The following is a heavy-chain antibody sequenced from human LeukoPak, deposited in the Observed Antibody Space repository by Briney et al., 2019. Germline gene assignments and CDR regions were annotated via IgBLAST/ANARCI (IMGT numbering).Heavy chain of an antibody. V-gene: IGHV3-7*01. CDR3: ARDLYYFDSSGYYASDL. CDR1: GFTFSDYW. CDR2: IKQDGSEK. J-gene: IGHJ5*02. Sequence: GGSLRLSRAASGFTFSDYWMSWVRQAPGKGLEWVANIKQDGSEKHYVDSLRGRFTISRDNAKNSLDLQMNSLRAEDTAVYFCARDLYYFDSSGYYASDLWGQGTLVTVSS. D-gene: IGHD3-22*01.